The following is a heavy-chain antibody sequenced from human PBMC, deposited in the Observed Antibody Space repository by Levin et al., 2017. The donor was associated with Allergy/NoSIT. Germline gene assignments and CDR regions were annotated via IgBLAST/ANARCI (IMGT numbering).Heavy chain of an antibody. D-gene: IGHD5-12*01. V-gene: IGHV3-30*18. Sequence: SCAASGFTFSSYGMHWVRQAPGKGLEGVAVISYDGSNKYYADSVKGRFTISRDNSKNTLYLQMNSLRAEDTAVYYCAKVNLGGYSGYDLYYFDYWGQGTLVTVSS. CDR2: ISYDGSNK. CDR3: AKVNLGGYSGYDLYYFDY. CDR1: GFTFSSYG. J-gene: IGHJ4*02.